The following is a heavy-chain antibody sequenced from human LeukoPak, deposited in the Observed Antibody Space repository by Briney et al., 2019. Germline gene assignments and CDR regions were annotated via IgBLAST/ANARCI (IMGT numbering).Heavy chain of an antibody. D-gene: IGHD3-10*01. V-gene: IGHV3-21*01. CDR1: GFTFSDFS. J-gene: IGHJ4*02. CDR2: ISSSSSYI. CDR3: ARDSGDYYGSGSYYPGFDY. Sequence: GGSLRLSCAASGFTFSDFSMYWVRQAPGKGLEWVSSISSSSSYIYYADSMRGRFTISRDNAKNSLYLQMNSLRAEDTAVYYCARDSGDYYGSGSYYPGFDYWGQGTLVTVSS.